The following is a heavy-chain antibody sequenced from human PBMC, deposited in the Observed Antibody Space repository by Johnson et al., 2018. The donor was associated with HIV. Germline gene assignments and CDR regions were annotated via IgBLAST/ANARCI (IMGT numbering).Heavy chain of an antibody. CDR1: GFTFSSYA. J-gene: IGHJ3*02. CDR2: ISYGGSNK. D-gene: IGHD5-18*01. CDR3: ARVEQQLWLRGAFDI. V-gene: IGHV3-30*04. Sequence: QVQLVESGGGVVQPGRSLRLSCAASGFTFSSYAMHWVRQAPGKGLEWVAVISYGGSNKYYADSVQGRFPISRDNSKNTLYLQMNSLRAEDTAVYYCARVEQQLWLRGAFDIWGQGTMVTVSS.